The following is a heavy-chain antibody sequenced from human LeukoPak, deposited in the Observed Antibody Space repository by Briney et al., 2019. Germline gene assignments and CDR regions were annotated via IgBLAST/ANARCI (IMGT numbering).Heavy chain of an antibody. J-gene: IGHJ6*02. CDR2: ISGSGGST. D-gene: IGHD6-13*01. Sequence: GGSLRLSCAASGFTFSSYAMSWVRQAPGKGLEWASAISGSGGSTYYADSVKGQFTISRDNSKNTLYLQMNSLRAEDTAVYYCAKLGSRWYYYGMDVWGQGTTVTVSS. CDR1: GFTFSSYA. CDR3: AKLGSRWYYYGMDV. V-gene: IGHV3-23*01.